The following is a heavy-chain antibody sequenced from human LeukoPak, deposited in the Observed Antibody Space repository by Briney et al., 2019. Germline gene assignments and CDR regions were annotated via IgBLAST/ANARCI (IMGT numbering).Heavy chain of an antibody. CDR2: IYYSGST. CDR1: GGSISSYY. V-gene: IGHV4-59*01. D-gene: IGHD3-10*01. J-gene: IGHJ3*02. CDR3: ARDAPPEVWFGELSTRSDAFDI. Sequence: SETLSLTCTVSGGSISSYYWSWIRQPPGKGLEWIGYIYYSGSTNYNPSLKSRVTISVDTSKNQFSLKLSSVTAADTAVYYCARDAPPEVWFGELSTRSDAFDIWGQGTMVTVSP.